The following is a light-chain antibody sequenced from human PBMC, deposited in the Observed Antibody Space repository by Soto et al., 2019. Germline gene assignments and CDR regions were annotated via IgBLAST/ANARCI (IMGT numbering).Light chain of an antibody. J-gene: IGKJ1*01. Sequence: DIQMTQSPSTLSASVGYRVTITCRASRSMHDWLAWYQQKPGKPPKVLIYDASSLQSGVPSRFSGSGSGTEFTLTIDSLQPDDVATYYCRRYNDCSQTFGQGTKVE. CDR3: RRYNDCSQT. CDR1: RSMHDW. CDR2: DAS. V-gene: IGKV1-5*01.